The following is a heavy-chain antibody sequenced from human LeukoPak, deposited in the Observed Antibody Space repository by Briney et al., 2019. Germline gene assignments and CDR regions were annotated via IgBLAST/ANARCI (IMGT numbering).Heavy chain of an antibody. CDR1: GYSISSGYY. V-gene: IGHV4-4*07. J-gene: IGHJ6*03. CDR3: ARDASGSYWRDHYYYYYMDV. D-gene: IGHD1-26*01. CDR2: IYTSGST. Sequence: SETLSLTCTVSGYSISSGYYWGWIRQPAGKGLGWIGRIYTSGSTNYNPSLKSRATMSVDTSKNQFSLKLSSVTAADTAVYYCARDASGSYWRDHYYYYYMDVWGKGTTVTISS.